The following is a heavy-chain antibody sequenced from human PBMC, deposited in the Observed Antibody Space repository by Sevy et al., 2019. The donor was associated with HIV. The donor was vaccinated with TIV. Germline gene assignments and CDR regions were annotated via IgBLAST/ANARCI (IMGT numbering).Heavy chain of an antibody. J-gene: IGHJ4*02. CDR2: ITNTGGDT. CDR3: AKDKAFRFLDYLPSNYYFDY. V-gene: IGHV3-23*01. D-gene: IGHD3-3*01. CDR1: GFTFTDYA. Sequence: GGSLRLSCAASGFTFTDYAKSWVRQAPGKGLEWISTITNTGGDTYYADSVRGRFTISRDNSKNTLHLQMNSLRAEDTAVYYCAKDKAFRFLDYLPSNYYFDYWGQGTLVTVS.